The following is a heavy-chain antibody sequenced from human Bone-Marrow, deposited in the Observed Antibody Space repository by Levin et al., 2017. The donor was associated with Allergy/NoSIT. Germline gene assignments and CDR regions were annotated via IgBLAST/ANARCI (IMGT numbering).Heavy chain of an antibody. D-gene: IGHD3-22*01. CDR2: INPNSGGT. V-gene: IGHV1-2*02. Sequence: ASVKFSCKASGYTFTDYYMNWVRQAPGQGLEWMGWINPNSGGTNYAQKFQGRVTMTRDTSISTAYMELSGLRSDDTAVYYCARDPDYYDRAFDIWGQGTMVTVSS. J-gene: IGHJ3*02. CDR1: GYTFTDYY. CDR3: ARDPDYYDRAFDI.